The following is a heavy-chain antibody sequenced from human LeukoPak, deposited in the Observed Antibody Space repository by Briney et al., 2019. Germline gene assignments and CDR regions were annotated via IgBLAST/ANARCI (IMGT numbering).Heavy chain of an antibody. CDR3: ARVGVDYSGNIIKYFFDY. CDR2: INPNSGGT. J-gene: IGHJ4*02. V-gene: IGHV1-2*02. Sequence: ASVKVSCKASGYTFTGYYMHWVRQAPGQGLEWMGWINPNSGGTNYAQKFQGRVTMTRDTSISTAYTELSRLRSDDTAVYYCARVGVDYSGNIIKYFFDYWGQGTLVTVSS. CDR1: GYTFTGYY. D-gene: IGHD4-23*01.